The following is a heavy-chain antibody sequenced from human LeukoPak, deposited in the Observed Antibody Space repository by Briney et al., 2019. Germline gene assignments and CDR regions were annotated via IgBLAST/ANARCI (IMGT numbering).Heavy chain of an antibody. Sequence: GASVKVSCKASGYTFTGHYIHWIRQAPGQGLEWMGWINPNTGGTQPAQKFQGRVTMTRDTSISTAYMELSRLRSDDTAVYYCARDPGNYDFWSGYYATPGMDVWGKGTTVTVSS. CDR1: GYTFTGHY. J-gene: IGHJ6*03. V-gene: IGHV1-2*02. CDR2: INPNTGGT. CDR3: ARDPGNYDFWSGYYATPGMDV. D-gene: IGHD3-3*01.